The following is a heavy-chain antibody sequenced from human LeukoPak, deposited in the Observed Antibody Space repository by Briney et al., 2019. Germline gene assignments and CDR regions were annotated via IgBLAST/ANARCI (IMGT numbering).Heavy chain of an antibody. V-gene: IGHV7-4-1*02. J-gene: IGHJ5*02. CDR2: INTNTGNP. Sequence: GASVKVSCKASGYTFSTYAMNWVRQAPGQGLEWMGWINTNTGNPTYAQGFTGRFVFSLDTSVSTAYLQISGLKAADTAVYYCTTFQTMGPWGQGTLVTVSS. CDR3: TTFQTMGP. CDR1: GYTFSTYA. D-gene: IGHD1-26*01.